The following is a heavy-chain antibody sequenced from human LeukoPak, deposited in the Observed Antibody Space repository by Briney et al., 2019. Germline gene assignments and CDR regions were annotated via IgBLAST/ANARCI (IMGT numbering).Heavy chain of an antibody. D-gene: IGHD3-10*01. Sequence: GGSLRLSCAASGFTFSSYGMSWVRQAPGKGLEWVSGISGSGGSTYYADSVEGRFTISRDNSKNTLYLQMNTVRAEDTAVYYCAKDMYTSGNYYRADSWGQGTLVTVSS. J-gene: IGHJ5*01. V-gene: IGHV3-23*01. CDR3: AKDMYTSGNYYRADS. CDR1: GFTFSSYG. CDR2: ISGSGGST.